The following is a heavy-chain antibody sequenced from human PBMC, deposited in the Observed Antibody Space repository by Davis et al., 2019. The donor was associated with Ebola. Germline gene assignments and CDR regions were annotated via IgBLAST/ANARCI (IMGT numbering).Heavy chain of an antibody. D-gene: IGHD7-27*01. CDR1: GFTFTNAW. CDR3: ARDASNWGSGWFDP. CDR2: IKSKTDGGTT. Sequence: GESLKISCAASGFTFTNAWMSWVRQVPGKGLEWVGRIKSKTDGGTTDYAAPVKGRFTVSRDDSKNTLYLQMNSLRAEDTAVYYCARDASNWGSGWFDPWGQGTLVTVSS. V-gene: IGHV3-15*01. J-gene: IGHJ5*02.